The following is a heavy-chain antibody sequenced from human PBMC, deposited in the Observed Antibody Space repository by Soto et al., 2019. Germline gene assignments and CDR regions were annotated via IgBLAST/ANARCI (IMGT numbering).Heavy chain of an antibody. D-gene: IGHD6-19*01. CDR3: ARDPIAVAGPPFYLDI. Sequence: QVQLVQSGAEVKKPGASVKVSCKASGYTFTSYAMHWVRQAPGQRLEWMGWINAGNGNTKYSQKFQGRVTITRDTSASTAYMELSSLRSEDTAVYYCARDPIAVAGPPFYLDIWGRGTMVTVSS. CDR2: INAGNGNT. V-gene: IGHV1-3*01. CDR1: GYTFTSYA. J-gene: IGHJ3*02.